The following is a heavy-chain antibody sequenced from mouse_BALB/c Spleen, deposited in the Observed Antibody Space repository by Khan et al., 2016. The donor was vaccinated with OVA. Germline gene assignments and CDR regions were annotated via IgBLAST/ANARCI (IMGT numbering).Heavy chain of an antibody. D-gene: IGHD2-14*01. Sequence: VQLKESGPELVKPGASVKMSCKASGYTFTSYVMHWVKQKPGQGLEWIGYIYPYNDDTKYNEKFKGKATLTSDKSSSTAYMELNSLTSEDSADYCCARNYRSAVYFDYWGQGTTLTVSS. CDR3: ARNYRSAVYFDY. J-gene: IGHJ2*01. CDR2: IYPYNDDT. CDR1: GYTFTSYV. V-gene: IGHV1S136*01.